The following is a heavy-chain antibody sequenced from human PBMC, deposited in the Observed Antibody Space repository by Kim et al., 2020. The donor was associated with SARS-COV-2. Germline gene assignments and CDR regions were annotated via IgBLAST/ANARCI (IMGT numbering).Heavy chain of an antibody. CDR3: ARAIGSFWLTQSLTSFSF. CDR2: ISYEGSKK. CDR1: GFNFNNFG. Sequence: GGSLRLSCEASGFNFNNFGMHWVRQAPGKGLEWVAVISYEGSKKYYIDSVKGRFTISRDSSKNRLYLQMNSLRAEDTAVYYCARAIGSFWLTQSLTSFSFWAQGTLVTVSS. V-gene: IGHV3-30*04. J-gene: IGHJ4*02. D-gene: IGHD3-16*02.